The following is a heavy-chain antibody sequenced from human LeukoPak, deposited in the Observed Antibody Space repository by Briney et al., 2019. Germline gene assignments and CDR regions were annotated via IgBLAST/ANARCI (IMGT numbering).Heavy chain of an antibody. J-gene: IGHJ3*01. CDR3: AKVDPPIAVGAPGDAFDL. CDR2: ISPYDDST. V-gene: IGHV1-18*01. Sequence: ASAKVSCKASGYSFSTFGITWVRQAPGQGLEWMGWISPYDDSTAYGQKFEGRVTMNRDTSTNTAYMELRSLTSDDTALYYCAKVDPPIAVGAPGDAFDLWGQGTMVIVSS. CDR1: GYSFSTFG. D-gene: IGHD1-26*01.